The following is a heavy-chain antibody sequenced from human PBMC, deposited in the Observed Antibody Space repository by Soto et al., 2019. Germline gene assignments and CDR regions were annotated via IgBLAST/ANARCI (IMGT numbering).Heavy chain of an antibody. CDR1: GFTFSSYA. J-gene: IGHJ4*02. D-gene: IGHD3-22*01. Sequence: EVQLLESGGGLVQPGGSLRLSCAASGFTFSSYAMSWVRRAPGKGLEWVSAISGSGGYTYYADSVKGRFTISRDNSKNTLYLQMNSLRAEDTAVYYCAKGLYYYDSSAYMGYWGQGTLVTVSS. V-gene: IGHV3-23*01. CDR3: AKGLYYYDSSAYMGY. CDR2: ISGSGGYT.